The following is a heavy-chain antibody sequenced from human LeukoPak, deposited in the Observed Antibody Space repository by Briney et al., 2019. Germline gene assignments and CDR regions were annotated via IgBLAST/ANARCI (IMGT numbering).Heavy chain of an antibody. Sequence: GGSLRLSCAASGFTFSSYSMNWVRQAPGKGLEWVSSISSSSSYIYYADSVKGRFTISRDNAKNSLYLQMNSLRAEDTAVYYCARGRYYDSSGHPYFDYWGQGTLVTVSS. CDR1: GFTFSSYS. V-gene: IGHV3-21*01. D-gene: IGHD3-22*01. CDR2: ISSSSSYI. CDR3: ARGRYYDSSGHPYFDY. J-gene: IGHJ4*02.